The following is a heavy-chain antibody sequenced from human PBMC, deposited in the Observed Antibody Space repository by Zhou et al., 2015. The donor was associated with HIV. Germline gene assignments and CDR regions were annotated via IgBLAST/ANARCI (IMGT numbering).Heavy chain of an antibody. Sequence: EVQLVESGGGLVKPGGSLRLSCAASGFTFSSYSMNWVRQAPGKGLEWVSSVLGGSGTSTRYADSVKGRFTISRDNAKNSLYLQMNSLRAEDTAVYYCARSDLGFCSSTSCSFDIWGQGTMVTVSS. V-gene: IGHV3-21*06. D-gene: IGHD2-2*01. CDR1: GFTFSSYS. CDR3: ARSDLGFCSSTSCSFDI. CDR2: LGGSGTST. J-gene: IGHJ3*02.